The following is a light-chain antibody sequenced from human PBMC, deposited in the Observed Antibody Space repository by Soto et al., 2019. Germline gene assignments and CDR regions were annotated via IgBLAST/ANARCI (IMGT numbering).Light chain of an antibody. CDR1: QSISNF. CDR2: AAS. Sequence: DIQMTQSPSSLSASVGDRVTITCRASQSISNFVNWYQQKPGKAPKLLIYAASSFQSGVPSRFSGSGSGTDFTLTISSLQPEDFATYYCQQSYSTPRTFGQGTKVEIK. V-gene: IGKV1-39*01. J-gene: IGKJ1*01. CDR3: QQSYSTPRT.